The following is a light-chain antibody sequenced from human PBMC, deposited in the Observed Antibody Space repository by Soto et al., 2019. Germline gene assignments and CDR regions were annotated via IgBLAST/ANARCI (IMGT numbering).Light chain of an antibody. CDR2: GAS. Sequence: GDRVTMTCRASQGLRSYLARYQQRPGKAPELLIYGASTLRPGGASRFSGSGSGTEFTLTLSSLQPEDFATYFCQQLNTFPPFFTFGPGTKVDIK. J-gene: IGKJ3*01. CDR1: QGLRSY. CDR3: QQLNTFPPFFT. V-gene: IGKV1-9*01.